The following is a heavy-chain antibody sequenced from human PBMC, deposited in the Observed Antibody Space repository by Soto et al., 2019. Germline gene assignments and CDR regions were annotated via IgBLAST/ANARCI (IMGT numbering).Heavy chain of an antibody. J-gene: IGHJ4*02. Sequence: SETLSLTCSVSGGSISSGGFSWSWIRQPLGKGLEWIGYIYYGGTTYYNPSLKSRVTMSVDRSKNQFSLELGSVTAADTAVYYCARYSFGFAYWGRGTLVTVSS. CDR1: GGSISSGGFS. CDR2: IYYGGTT. D-gene: IGHD5-18*01. V-gene: IGHV4-30-2*01. CDR3: ARYSFGFAY.